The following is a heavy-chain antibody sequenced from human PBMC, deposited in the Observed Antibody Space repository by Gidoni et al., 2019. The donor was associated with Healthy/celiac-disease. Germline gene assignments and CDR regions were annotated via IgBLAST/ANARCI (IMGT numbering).Heavy chain of an antibody. J-gene: IGHJ6*02. CDR2: IRYDGSNK. CDR1: GFTFSSSG. D-gene: IGHD6-13*01. V-gene: IGHV3-30*02. CDR3: AKEKGGAAGRYYYYGMDV. Sequence: QVQLVVSGGGVVQPGGSLRLSCAASGFTFSSSGLHWVRQAPGKGLEWGAVIRYDGSNKDYADSVKGRFTITRDNSKNTRYLQMNSLRAEDTAVDYGAKEKGGAAGRYYYYGMDVWGQGTTVTVSS.